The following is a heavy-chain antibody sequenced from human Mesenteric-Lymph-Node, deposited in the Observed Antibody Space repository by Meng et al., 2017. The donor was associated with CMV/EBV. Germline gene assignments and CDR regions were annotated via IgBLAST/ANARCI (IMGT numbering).Heavy chain of an antibody. J-gene: IGHJ6*02. CDR2: IYYRGGS. D-gene: IGHD2-15*01. Sequence: GSLRLSCTVSGASVTNFYWSWVRQPPGKGLEWVGYIYYRGGSNYNPSLNSRGIISADSSKNQFSLKLNSVTAADSAVYHCARDLGGWYGMDVWGQGTTVTVSS. V-gene: IGHV4-59*02. CDR3: ARDLGGWYGMDV. CDR1: GASVTNFY.